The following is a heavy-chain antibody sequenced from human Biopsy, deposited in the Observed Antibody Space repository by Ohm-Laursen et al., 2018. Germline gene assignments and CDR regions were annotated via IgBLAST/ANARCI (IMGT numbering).Heavy chain of an antibody. J-gene: IGHJ6*02. CDR3: ARVPLPGIGAAYQGRFLYGMDV. CDR1: GGSFNGYF. D-gene: IGHD6-13*01. Sequence: SETLSHTWAVYGGSFNGYFWSWIRQPPGKGLEWIGDITQSGSTNYSPSLKSRVTISVDTAKKQFSLSLRSVTAADTAVYYCARVPLPGIGAAYQGRFLYGMDVWGQGTTVSVSS. CDR2: ITQSGST. V-gene: IGHV4-34*01.